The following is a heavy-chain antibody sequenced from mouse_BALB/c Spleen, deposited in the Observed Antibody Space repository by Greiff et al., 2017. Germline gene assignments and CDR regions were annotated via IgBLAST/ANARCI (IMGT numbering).Heavy chain of an antibody. Sequence: VQLQQPGAELVRPGASVKLSCKASGYSFTSYWMNWVKQRPGQGLEWIDMIHPSDSETRLNQKFKDKATLTVDKSSSTAYMQLSSPTSEDSAVYYCARTRGFITTVVNWYFDVWGAGTTVTVSS. J-gene: IGHJ1*01. CDR1: GYSFTSYW. CDR3: ARTRGFITTVVNWYFDV. D-gene: IGHD1-1*01. V-gene: IGHV1-61*01. CDR2: IHPSDSET.